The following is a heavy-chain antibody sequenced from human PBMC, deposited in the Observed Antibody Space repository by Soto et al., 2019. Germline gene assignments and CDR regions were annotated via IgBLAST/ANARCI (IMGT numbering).Heavy chain of an antibody. J-gene: IGHJ4*02. CDR2: ISYDGSNK. Sequence: QVQLVESGGGVVQPGRSLRLSCAASGFTFSSYAMHWVRQAPGKGLEWVAVISYDGSNKYYADSVKGRFTISRDNSKNTLYLQMNSLRAEDTAVYYWARALAPPLWGQGTLVTVSS. CDR3: ARALAPPL. V-gene: IGHV3-30-3*01. CDR1: GFTFSSYA.